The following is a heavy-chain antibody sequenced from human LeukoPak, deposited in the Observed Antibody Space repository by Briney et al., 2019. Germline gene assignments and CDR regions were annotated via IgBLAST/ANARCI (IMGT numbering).Heavy chain of an antibody. J-gene: IGHJ3*02. D-gene: IGHD4-17*01. V-gene: IGHV3-53*04. CDR3: ARVHVNTVTTPAGAFDI. Sequence: GGPLRLSCAASGFTVSSNYMSWVRQAPGKGLEWVSVIYSGGSTYYADSVKGRFTISRHNSKNTLYLQMNSLRAEDTAVYYCARVHVNTVTTPAGAFDIWGQGTMVTVSS. CDR1: GFTVSSNY. CDR2: IYSGGST.